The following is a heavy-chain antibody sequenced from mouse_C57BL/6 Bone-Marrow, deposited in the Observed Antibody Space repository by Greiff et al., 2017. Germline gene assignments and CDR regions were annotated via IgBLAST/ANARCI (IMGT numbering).Heavy chain of an antibody. D-gene: IGHD1-1*01. CDR3: ARDTTVNWYFDV. CDR2: ILPSIGST. J-gene: IGHJ1*03. Sequence: QVQLQQSGSELRSPGSSVKLSCKDFDSEVFPIAYMSWVRQKPGHGFEWIGGILPSIGSTIYGEKFEDKATLDADTLSNTAYLELNSLTSEDSAICVCARDTTVNWYFDVWGTGTTVTVSS. CDR1: DSEVFPIAY. V-gene: IGHV15-2*01.